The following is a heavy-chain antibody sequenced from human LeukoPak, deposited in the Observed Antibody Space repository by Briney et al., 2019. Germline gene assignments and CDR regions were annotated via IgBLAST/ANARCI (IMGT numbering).Heavy chain of an antibody. CDR1: GGSITSTNY. CDR3: AREGGPYRPLDY. CDR2: VNLQGST. V-gene: IGHV4-4*02. Sequence: SGTLSLTCGVSGGSITSTNYWTWVRQPPGKVLEWIGEVNLQGSTNYNPSLMGRVAISVDMSENHISLQLTSVTAADTAVYYCAREGGPYRPLDYSGQGTLVTVSS. J-gene: IGHJ4*02.